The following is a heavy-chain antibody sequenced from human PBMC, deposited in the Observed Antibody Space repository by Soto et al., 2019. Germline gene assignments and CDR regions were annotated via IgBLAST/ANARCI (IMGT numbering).Heavy chain of an antibody. V-gene: IGHV4-31*03. D-gene: IGHD1-1*01. CDR3: ARGGLIRYATAVYGMDV. CDR1: GGSISSGGYY. CDR2: IYYSGVT. Sequence: QVQLQESGPGLVKPSQTLSLTCTVSGGSISSGGYYWSWIRQHPGKGLEWIGYIYYSGVTYFNPSLKSRVIISVDTSDKPFSLKLSSVTAADTAVYYCARGGLIRYATAVYGMDVWGQGTTVTVSS. J-gene: IGHJ6*02.